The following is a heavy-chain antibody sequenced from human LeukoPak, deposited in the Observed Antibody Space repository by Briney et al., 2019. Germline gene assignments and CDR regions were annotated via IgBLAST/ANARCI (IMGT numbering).Heavy chain of an antibody. CDR2: MNHNRGNT. D-gene: IGHD5-24*01. CDR3: ATRGRAGYYFDY. Sequence: ASVKLSCKASGYTFTSYDINWVRPATGQGLEWMGWMNHNRGNTGYAQKFQGRVTMTRNTSISTAYMELSSLRSEDTAVYYCATRGRAGYYFDYWGQGTLVTVSS. V-gene: IGHV1-8*01. CDR1: GYTFTSYD. J-gene: IGHJ4*02.